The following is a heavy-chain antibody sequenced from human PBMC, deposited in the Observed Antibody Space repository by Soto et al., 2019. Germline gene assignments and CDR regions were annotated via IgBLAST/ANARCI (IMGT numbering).Heavy chain of an antibody. V-gene: IGHV4-4*07. CDR2: TYTSGIT. CDR1: GGSLSSYY. CDR3: ARAAARFPAPFDY. J-gene: IGHJ4*02. D-gene: IGHD2-21*01. Sequence: PSETLSLTCTASGGSLSSYYWSWIRQPAGKGLEWIGRTYTSGITNYNPSLMNRVTLSVDTSKNQFSLKLTSVTAADTAVYYCARAAARFPAPFDYWGPGTLVTVSS.